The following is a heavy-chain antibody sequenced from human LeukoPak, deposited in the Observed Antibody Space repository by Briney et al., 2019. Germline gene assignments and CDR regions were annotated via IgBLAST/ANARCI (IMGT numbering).Heavy chain of an antibody. Sequence: GSLRLSCAASGFTFDDYGMSWVRQAPGKGLEWVSGINWNGGSTGYADSVKGRFTVSRDNAKSSLYLQMNSLRAEDTAVYYCARDPYSGSYGADYYYYMDVWGKGTTVTISS. CDR1: GFTFDDYG. J-gene: IGHJ6*03. CDR3: ARDPYSGSYGADYYYYMDV. D-gene: IGHD1-26*01. V-gene: IGHV3-20*04. CDR2: INWNGGST.